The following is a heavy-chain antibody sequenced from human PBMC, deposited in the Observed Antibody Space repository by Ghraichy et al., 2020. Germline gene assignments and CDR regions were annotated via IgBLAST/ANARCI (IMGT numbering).Heavy chain of an antibody. D-gene: IGHD3-10*01. CDR3: ARDRGVTNWFDP. J-gene: IGHJ5*02. CDR1: GFTFSSYW. Sequence: GGSLRLSCAASGFTFSSYWMHWVRQAPGKGLVWVSRINTDGSSTNYADSVKGRFTISRDNAKNTLYLQMNSLRAEDTAVYYCARDRGVTNWFDPWGQGTLVTVSS. CDR2: INTDGSST. V-gene: IGHV3-74*01.